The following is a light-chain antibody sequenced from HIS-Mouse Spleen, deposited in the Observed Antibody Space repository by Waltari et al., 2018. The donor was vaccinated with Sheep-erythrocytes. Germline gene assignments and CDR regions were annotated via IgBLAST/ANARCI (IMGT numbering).Light chain of an antibody. Sequence: QSALTQPASVSGSPGQSLPISCTGTSRDVGRFNLVSWYQQHPGKAPKLMIYEGSKRPSGVSNRFSGSKSGNTASLTISGLQAEDEADYYCCSYAGSSTPWVFGGGTKLTVL. J-gene: IGLJ3*02. CDR1: SRDVGRFNL. V-gene: IGLV2-23*01. CDR3: CSYAGSSTPWV. CDR2: EGS.